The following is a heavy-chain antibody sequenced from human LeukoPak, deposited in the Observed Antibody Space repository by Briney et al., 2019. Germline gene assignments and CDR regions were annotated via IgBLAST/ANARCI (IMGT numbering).Heavy chain of an antibody. Sequence: SETLSLTCVVYGESFSGYYWNWIRQPPGKGLEWIGSIYHSGSTYYNPSLKSRVTISVDTSKNQFSLKLSSVTAADTAVYYCAATTTGNFDYWGQGTLVTVSS. CDR1: GESFSGYY. V-gene: IGHV4-38-2*01. D-gene: IGHD1-26*01. J-gene: IGHJ4*02. CDR3: AATTTGNFDY. CDR2: IYHSGST.